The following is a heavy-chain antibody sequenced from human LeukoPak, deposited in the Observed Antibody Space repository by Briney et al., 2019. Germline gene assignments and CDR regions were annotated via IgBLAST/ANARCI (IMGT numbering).Heavy chain of an antibody. CDR3: ARDPPMWNSSSSVDY. D-gene: IGHD6-6*01. J-gene: IGHJ4*02. CDR2: IIPILGIA. CDR1: GGTFSSYT. Sequence: ASVKVSCKASGGTFSSYTISWGRQAPGQGLEWMGRIIPILGIANYAQKFQGRVTITADKSTSTAYMELSSLRPEDTAAYYCARDPPMWNSSSSVDYWGQGTLVTVSS. V-gene: IGHV1-69*04.